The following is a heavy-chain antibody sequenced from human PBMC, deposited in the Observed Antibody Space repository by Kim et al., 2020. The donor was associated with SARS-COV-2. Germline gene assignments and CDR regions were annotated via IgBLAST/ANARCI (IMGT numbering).Heavy chain of an antibody. CDR2: ISYSGNS. Sequence: SETLSLTCSVSGGSIRSGGKFWAWIRQHPAKGLEWIGYISYSGNSHYSPSLRSRVSISLQTSENQFSLELTSVTAADTAVYYCARGQPLDYGGQGFLVTV. D-gene: IGHD2-2*01. J-gene: IGHJ4*02. CDR3: ARGQPLDY. V-gene: IGHV4-31*03. CDR1: GGSIRSGGKF.